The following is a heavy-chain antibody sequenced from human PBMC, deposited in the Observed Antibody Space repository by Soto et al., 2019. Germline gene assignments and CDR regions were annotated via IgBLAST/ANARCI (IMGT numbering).Heavy chain of an antibody. V-gene: IGHV6-1*01. D-gene: IGHD5-12*01. J-gene: IGHJ3*02. Sequence: SQTLSLTCVISGDSVSSNSAAWNWIRQSPSRGLEWLGRTYYRSKWYNDYAVSVKSRITINPDTSKNQFSLQLNSVTPEDTAVYYCAREDIVATTGGYDAFDIWGQGTLVTVSS. CDR3: AREDIVATTGGYDAFDI. CDR2: TYYRSKWYN. CDR1: GDSVSSNSAA.